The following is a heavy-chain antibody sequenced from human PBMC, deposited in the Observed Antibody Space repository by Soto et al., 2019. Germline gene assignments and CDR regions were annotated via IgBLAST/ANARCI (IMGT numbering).Heavy chain of an antibody. V-gene: IGHV1-18*01. CDR1: GYTFTSYG. CDR2: ISAYNGST. J-gene: IGHJ4*02. Sequence: ASVKVSWKASGYTFTSYGISWVRQAPGQGLEWMGWISAYNGSTSYAQKFQGRVTMTRDTSTSTVYMELSSLRSEDTAVYYCAREQQLVLSPHFDYWGQGTLVTVSS. CDR3: AREQQLVLSPHFDY. D-gene: IGHD6-13*01.